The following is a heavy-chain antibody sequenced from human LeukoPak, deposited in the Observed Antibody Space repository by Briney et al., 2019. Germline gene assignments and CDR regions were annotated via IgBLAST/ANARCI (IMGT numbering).Heavy chain of an antibody. J-gene: IGHJ4*02. CDR3: TRAGNDYNNYQSPY. CDR2: IRSKLYGETT. CDR1: GFTFGEND. Sequence: GGSLRLSCTVSGFTFGENDMSWVRQAPGKGLEWVGIIRSKLYGETTEYAASVKGRFTISRDDDKSIAFLQLNSLKIEDTAVYYCTRAGNDYNNYQSPYWGQGTLVTVAS. D-gene: IGHD4-11*01. V-gene: IGHV3-49*04.